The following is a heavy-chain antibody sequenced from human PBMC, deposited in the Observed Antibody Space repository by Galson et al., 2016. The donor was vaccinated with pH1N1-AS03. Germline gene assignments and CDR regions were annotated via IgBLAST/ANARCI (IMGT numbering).Heavy chain of an antibody. V-gene: IGHV4-38-2*01. Sequence: SETLSLTCDVSGYSISSGYYWGWIRQAPGKALEYIGNIYHTGRTYYNLSLKSRVTISRDTSKNQLSLKVRSVTAADTAVYYCARFEWSDSYCDYWGQGMLVTDSS. D-gene: IGHD3-3*01. CDR3: ARFEWSDSYCDY. CDR1: GYSISSGYY. J-gene: IGHJ4*02. CDR2: IYHTGRT.